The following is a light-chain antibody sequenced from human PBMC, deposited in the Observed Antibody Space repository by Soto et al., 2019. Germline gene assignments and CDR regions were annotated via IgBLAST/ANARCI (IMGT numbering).Light chain of an antibody. J-gene: IGLJ1*01. Sequence: QSALTQPASVSGSTGQSITISCTGTSSDVGGYNYVSWYQQHPGKAPKLTIYDVSNRPSGVSNRFSGSKSGNTASLTISGLQAEDEADYYCSSYTSSSTRVFGTGTKLTVL. CDR3: SSYTSSSTRV. CDR2: DVS. V-gene: IGLV2-14*01. CDR1: SSDVGGYNY.